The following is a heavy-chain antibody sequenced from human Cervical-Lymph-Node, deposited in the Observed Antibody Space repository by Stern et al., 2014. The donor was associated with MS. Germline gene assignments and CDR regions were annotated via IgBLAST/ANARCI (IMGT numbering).Heavy chain of an antibody. Sequence: QVQLQESGPGLVKPSQTLSLTCAVTGGSISSAGYYWSWHRQSPGQGLEWIGYIHNSGTTYYKPSRKSRVTISVDTSKNQFSLKLRSVTAADTAVYYCSRDADGYSLVFGYWGRGTLVTVSS. D-gene: IGHD5-24*01. CDR2: IHNSGTT. CDR3: SRDADGYSLVFGY. V-gene: IGHV4-30-4*01. CDR1: GGSISSAGYY. J-gene: IGHJ4*02.